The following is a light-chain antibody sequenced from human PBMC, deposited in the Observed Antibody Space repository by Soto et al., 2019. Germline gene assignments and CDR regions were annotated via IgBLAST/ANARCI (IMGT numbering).Light chain of an antibody. Sequence: QSALTQPASVSGSPGQSITISCTATISDVYDYKYVSWYQQHPGKAPKLIIYEVTHRPSGVPDRFSGSKSGNTASLTISGLQSEDEADYYCSSYADIYTYVFGTGTKVTVL. CDR1: ISDVYDYKY. CDR2: EVT. V-gene: IGLV2-11*01. J-gene: IGLJ1*01. CDR3: SSYADIYTYV.